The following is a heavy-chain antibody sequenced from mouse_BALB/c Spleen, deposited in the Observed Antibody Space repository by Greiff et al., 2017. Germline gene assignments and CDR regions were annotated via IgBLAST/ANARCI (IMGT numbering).Heavy chain of an antibody. CDR1: GFTFSSYA. V-gene: IGHV5-9-3*01. Sequence: EVKLMESWGGLVKPGGSLKLSCAASGFTFSSYAMSWVRQTPEKRLEWVATISSGGSYTYYPDSVKGRFTISRDNAKNTLYLQMSSLRSEDTAMYYCARRIDGYYFDYWGQGTTLTVSS. D-gene: IGHD2-3*01. CDR3: ARRIDGYYFDY. J-gene: IGHJ2*01. CDR2: ISSGGSYT.